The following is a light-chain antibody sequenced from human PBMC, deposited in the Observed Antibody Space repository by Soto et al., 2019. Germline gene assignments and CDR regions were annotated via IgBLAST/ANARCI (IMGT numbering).Light chain of an antibody. CDR2: GAF. J-gene: IGKJ5*01. Sequence: EVVMTQSPATLSVSPGERATLSCRASQSVSTNLAWYQQKPGQPPRLLIYGAFNRAAGIPDRFSGSRSGTDFTLTISRLEPEDFAVYFCQRYGSSPLITFGLGTRREIK. CDR1: QSVSTN. V-gene: IGKV3-20*01. CDR3: QRYGSSPLIT.